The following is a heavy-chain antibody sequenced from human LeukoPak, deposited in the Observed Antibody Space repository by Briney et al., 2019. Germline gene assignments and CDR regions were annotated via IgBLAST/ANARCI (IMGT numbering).Heavy chain of an antibody. CDR3: ARGTSPAMGTLGY. J-gene: IGHJ4*02. Sequence: GGSLRLSCAASGFTFSSYAMHWVRQAPGKGLGYVSAINSNGDRTYYANSVKGRFTISRDNSKNTLYLQMGSLRAEDMALYYCARGTSPAMGTLGYWGQGTLVTVSS. V-gene: IGHV3-64*01. CDR1: GFTFSSYA. CDR2: INSNGDRT. D-gene: IGHD5-18*01.